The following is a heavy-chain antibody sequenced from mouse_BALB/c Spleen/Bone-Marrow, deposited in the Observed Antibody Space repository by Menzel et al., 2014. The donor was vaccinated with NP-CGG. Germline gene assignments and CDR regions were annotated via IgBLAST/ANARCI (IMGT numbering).Heavy chain of an antibody. CDR2: IWAGGST. J-gene: IGHJ2*01. CDR1: GFSLYSYG. D-gene: IGHD2-10*01. CDR3: ARSYFGNYKYYFDF. Sequence: VKLVESGPGLVPPSQSLSITCTVSGFSLYSYGVHWVRQPPGKGLEWLGIIWAGGSTNYNSALMSQLSISKDNSKSQVFIKMNRQQSDDTAMYYCARSYFGNYKYYFDFWGQGTPLTVSS. V-gene: IGHV2-9*02.